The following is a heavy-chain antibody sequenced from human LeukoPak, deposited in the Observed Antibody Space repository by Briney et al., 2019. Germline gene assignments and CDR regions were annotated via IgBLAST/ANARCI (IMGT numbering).Heavy chain of an antibody. CDR2: INHSGST. J-gene: IGHJ4*02. Sequence: SETLSLTCAVYGGSFSGYYWSWIRQPPGKGLEWIGEINHSGSTNYNPSLKGRVTISVDTSKNQFSLKLSSVTAADTAVYYCAREGWLRVFDYWGQGTLVTVSS. V-gene: IGHV4-34*01. CDR3: AREGWLRVFDY. CDR1: GGSFSGYY. D-gene: IGHD5-12*01.